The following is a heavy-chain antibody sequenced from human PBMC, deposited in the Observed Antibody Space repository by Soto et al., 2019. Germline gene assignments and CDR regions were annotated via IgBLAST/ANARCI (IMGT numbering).Heavy chain of an antibody. Sequence: LDTLSLTCGVYGDFFTTHMRWTWVRQTPGKGLEWIGEIYDSGNTRYNPSLKSLVTISKDTSKNELSLKLNSVTVADTAVYYCATCQLGEYYYAMDIWGQGTTVTVSS. V-gene: IGHV4-4*02. CDR1: GDFFTTHMR. J-gene: IGHJ6*02. CDR3: ATCQLGEYYYAMDI. CDR2: IYDSGNT. D-gene: IGHD7-27*01.